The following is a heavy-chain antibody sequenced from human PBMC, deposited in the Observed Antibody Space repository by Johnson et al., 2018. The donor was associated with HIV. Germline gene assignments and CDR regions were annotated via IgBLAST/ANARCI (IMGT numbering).Heavy chain of an antibody. D-gene: IGHD2-8*01. V-gene: IGHV3-73*02. J-gene: IGHJ3*02. Sequence: VQLVESGGGLVQPGGSLKLACAASGFTFSDSAMHWVRQAPGKGLEWVGRIRSKAYTYATAFAASVKGRFTISRDDSNNTAYLQMNSLRVEDTAVYYCARGVGGAGDDAFDIWGQGTMVTVSS. CDR3: ARGVGGAGDDAFDI. CDR1: GFTFSDSA. CDR2: IRSKAYTYAT.